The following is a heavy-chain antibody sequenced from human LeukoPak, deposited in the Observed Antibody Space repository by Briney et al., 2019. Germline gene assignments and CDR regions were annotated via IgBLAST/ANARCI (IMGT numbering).Heavy chain of an antibody. V-gene: IGHV4-34*01. CDR2: INHSGST. Sequence: SETLSLTCAVYGGSFSGYYWSWIRQPPGKGLEWIGEINHSGSTNYNPSLKSRVTMSVDTSKNQFSLKLSSVTAADTAVYYCARDPFKSSFDSWGQGSLVTVSS. J-gene: IGHJ4*02. CDR1: GGSFSGYY. D-gene: IGHD1-26*01. CDR3: ARDPFKSSFDS.